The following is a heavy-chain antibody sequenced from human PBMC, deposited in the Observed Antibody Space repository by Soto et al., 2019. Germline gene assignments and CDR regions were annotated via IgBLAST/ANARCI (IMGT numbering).Heavy chain of an antibody. J-gene: IGHJ4*02. CDR2: IKHRGST. Sequence: SETLSLTCTVSGGSISSYYWSWIRQPPGKGLEWIGEIKHRGSTNYNPSLKSRVTISVDTSKNQFSLKLSSVTAADTAVYYCARLYGSRGPFDYWGQGTLVTVSS. CDR1: GGSISSYY. V-gene: IGHV4-34*01. CDR3: ARLYGSRGPFDY. D-gene: IGHD6-13*01.